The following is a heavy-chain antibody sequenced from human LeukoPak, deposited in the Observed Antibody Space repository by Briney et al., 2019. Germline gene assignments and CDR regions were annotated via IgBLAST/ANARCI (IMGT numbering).Heavy chain of an antibody. D-gene: IGHD7-27*01. J-gene: IGHJ3*02. CDR2: ISYDGSNK. V-gene: IGHV3-30-3*01. CDR3: AKDPLGIGPAFEI. Sequence: PGRSLRLSCAASGFTFSSYAMHWVRQAPGKGLEWVAVISYDGSNKYYADSVKGRFTISRDNSKNTVYLQMNSLRADDTAVYYCAKDPLGIGPAFEIWGLGTMVTVSS. CDR1: GFTFSSYA.